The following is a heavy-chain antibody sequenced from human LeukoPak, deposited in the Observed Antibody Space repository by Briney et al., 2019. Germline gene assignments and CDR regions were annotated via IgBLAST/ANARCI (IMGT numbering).Heavy chain of an antibody. J-gene: IGHJ6*02. D-gene: IGHD1-14*01. V-gene: IGHV3-9*01. CDR1: GFTFDDYA. Sequence: PGRSLRLSCAASGFTFDDYAMHWFRQAPGKGLEWVSGISWNSGSIGYADSVKGRFTISRDNAKNSLYLQMNSLRAEDTALYYCAREDRGRAPDYYYGMDVWGQGTTVTVSS. CDR3: AREDRGRAPDYYYGMDV. CDR2: ISWNSGSI.